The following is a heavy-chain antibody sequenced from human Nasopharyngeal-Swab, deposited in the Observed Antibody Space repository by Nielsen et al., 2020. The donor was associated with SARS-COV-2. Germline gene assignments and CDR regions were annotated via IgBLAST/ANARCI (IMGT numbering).Heavy chain of an antibody. CDR2: IKHDGSAK. CDR3: ARGKQWLDGGSDY. J-gene: IGHJ4*02. Sequence: GESLKISCAASGFTFSSYWMTWVRQAPGKGLEWVANIKHDGSAKYYADSVKGRFTISGDNAKSSLHLQMNSLRAEDTAVYYCARGKQWLDGGSDYWGQGTLVTVSS. CDR1: GFTFSSYW. D-gene: IGHD6-19*01. V-gene: IGHV3-7*04.